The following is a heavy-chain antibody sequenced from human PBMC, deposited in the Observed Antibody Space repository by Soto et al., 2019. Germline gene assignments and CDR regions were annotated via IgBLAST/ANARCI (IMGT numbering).Heavy chain of an antibody. CDR2: IIPMFDIA. Sequence: QVQLVQSGAEVKKTGSSVKVSCKASGGTFSSYTISWVRQAPGQGLEWMGRIIPMFDIANYAQKFQGRVTITADKSTSTAYMELSSLRSEDTAVYYCARGYGDSHDYWGQGTLVTVSS. V-gene: IGHV1-69*02. CDR1: GGTFSSYT. J-gene: IGHJ4*02. D-gene: IGHD4-17*01. CDR3: ARGYGDSHDY.